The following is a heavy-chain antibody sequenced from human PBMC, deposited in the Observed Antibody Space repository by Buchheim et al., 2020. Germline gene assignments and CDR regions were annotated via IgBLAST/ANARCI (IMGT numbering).Heavy chain of an antibody. D-gene: IGHD3-22*01. CDR1: GGSISSSSYY. J-gene: IGHJ4*02. CDR2: IYYSGST. CDR3: ARGGERIYYYDSSGYFGY. V-gene: IGHV4-39*01. Sequence: QLQLQESGPGLVKPSETLSLTCTVSGGSISSSSYYWGWIRQPPGKGLEWIGSIYYSGSTYYNPSLKSRVTISVDTSKNQFSLKLSSVTAADTAVYCCARGGERIYYYDSSGYFGYWGQGTL.